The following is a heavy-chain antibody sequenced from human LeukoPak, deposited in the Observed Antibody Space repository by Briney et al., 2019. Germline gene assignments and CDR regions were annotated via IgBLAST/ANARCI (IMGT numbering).Heavy chain of an antibody. J-gene: IGHJ4*02. D-gene: IGHD5-24*01. CDR1: GYTFTSYY. CDR2: INPSGGST. Sequence: ASVKVSCKASGYTFTSYYMHWVRQAPGQGLEWMGIINPSGGSTSYAQKFQGRVTTTRDTSTSTVYMELSSLRSEDTAVYYCARGPTTLRGATITFDYWGQGTLVTVSS. CDR3: ARGPTTLRGATITFDY. V-gene: IGHV1-46*01.